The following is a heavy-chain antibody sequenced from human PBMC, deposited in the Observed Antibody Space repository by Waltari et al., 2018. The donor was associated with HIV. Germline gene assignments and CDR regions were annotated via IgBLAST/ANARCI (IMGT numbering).Heavy chain of an antibody. CDR1: GSTFSTYV. J-gene: IGHJ4*02. CDR3: AREFYYDSTGYNSGFDY. CDR2: ISYDGSDK. V-gene: IGHV3-30*01. Sequence: QVHLVESGGGVVQPGRSLRLSCAASGSTFSTYVMHWVRQAPGKGLEWVADISYDGSDKYHADSVKGRFTISRDNSRNTLYLQMNSLRPEDTAVYFCAREFYYDSTGYNSGFDYWGQGTLVTVSS. D-gene: IGHD3-22*01.